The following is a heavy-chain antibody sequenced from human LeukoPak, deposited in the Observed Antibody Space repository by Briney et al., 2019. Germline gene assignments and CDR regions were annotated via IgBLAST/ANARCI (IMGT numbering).Heavy chain of an antibody. D-gene: IGHD5-24*01. Sequence: SVKVSCKASGGTFSSYAISWVRQAPGQGLEWMGGIIPIFGTANYAQKFQGRVTITADESTSTAYMELSSLRSEDTAVYYCARGGEMATTISPFDHWGQGTLVTVSP. CDR3: ARGGEMATTISPFDH. CDR1: GGTFSSYA. J-gene: IGHJ4*02. CDR2: IIPIFGTA. V-gene: IGHV1-69*13.